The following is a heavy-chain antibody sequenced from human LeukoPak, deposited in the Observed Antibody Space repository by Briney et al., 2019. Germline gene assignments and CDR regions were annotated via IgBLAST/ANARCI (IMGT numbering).Heavy chain of an antibody. CDR2: ISSSSRTI. D-gene: IGHD3-10*01. Sequence: GGSLRLSCVASGFTFGKYWMSWVRQAPGKGLEWVSYISSSSRTIYYADSVKGRFTISRDNAKNSLYLQMNSLRDEDTAVYYCAEVRSSAFDIWGQGTMVTVSS. CDR3: AEVRSSAFDI. V-gene: IGHV3-48*02. CDR1: GFTFGKYW. J-gene: IGHJ3*02.